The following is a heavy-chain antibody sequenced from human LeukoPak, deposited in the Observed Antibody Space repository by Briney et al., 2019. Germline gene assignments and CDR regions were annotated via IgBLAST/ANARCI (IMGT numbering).Heavy chain of an antibody. J-gene: IGHJ6*02. CDR3: ASLPLTGHRNYYYYGMDV. D-gene: IGHD3-9*01. CDR2: ICYSGST. V-gene: IGHV4-39*01. CDR1: GGSISSSSYY. Sequence: SETLSLTCTVSGGSISSSSYYWGWIRQPPGKGLEWIGSICYSGSTYYNPSLKSRVTISVDTSKNQFSLKLSSVTAADTAVYYCASLPLTGHRNYYYYGMDVWGQGTTVTVSS.